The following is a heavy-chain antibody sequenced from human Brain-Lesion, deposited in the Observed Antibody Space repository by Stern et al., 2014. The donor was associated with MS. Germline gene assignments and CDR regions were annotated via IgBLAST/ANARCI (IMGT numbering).Heavy chain of an antibody. CDR3: AKDRQYLTYFFDH. CDR1: GFTFGSCA. Sequence: QVQLVESGGGVVQPGRPLRLSCVASGFTFGSCAMHWVRQAPGKGLEWVAGVSYDGSNKYYADSVKGRFTISRDKSQNTLYMQMSSLRPEDTAVYYWAKDRQYLTYFFDHWGQGSLVTVSS. V-gene: IGHV3-30*18. D-gene: IGHD2/OR15-2a*01. J-gene: IGHJ5*02. CDR2: VSYDGSNK.